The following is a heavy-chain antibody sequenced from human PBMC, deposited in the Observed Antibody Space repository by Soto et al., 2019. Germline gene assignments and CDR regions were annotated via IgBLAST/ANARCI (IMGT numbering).Heavy chain of an antibody. CDR1: GFTFSSYA. D-gene: IGHD3-22*01. CDR2: ISGGGGST. J-gene: IGHJ4*02. V-gene: IGHV3-23*01. Sequence: PGGSLRLSCAASGFTFSSYAMSWVRQAPGKGLEWVSAISGGGGSTYYADSVKGRFTISRDNSKNTLYLQMNSLGAEDTAVYYCAKGSYYYDSCGYYDGPYDYWGQGTLVTVSS. CDR3: AKGSYYYDSCGYYDGPYDY.